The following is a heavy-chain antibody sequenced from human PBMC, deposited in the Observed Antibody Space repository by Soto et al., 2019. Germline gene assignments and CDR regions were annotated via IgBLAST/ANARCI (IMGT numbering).Heavy chain of an antibody. CDR3: ARGPPRVRERTYYYRMEV. CDR1: GFTIRNYD. D-gene: IGHD3-22*01. Sequence: GSLRLSCAASGFTIRNYDMHWVCQTTGKGLEWVSGIGDIDDPYYADSVKGRFTISREIAKNSLYLQMDGLRAGDSAVYYCARGPPRVRERTYYYRMEVWGQGTTVTVSS. V-gene: IGHV3-13*05. J-gene: IGHJ6*02. CDR2: IGDIDDP.